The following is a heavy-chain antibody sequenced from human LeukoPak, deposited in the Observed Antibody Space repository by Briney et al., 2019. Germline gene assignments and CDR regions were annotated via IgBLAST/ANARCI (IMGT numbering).Heavy chain of an antibody. CDR2: MHHSGST. CDR1: GYSISSGYY. J-gene: IGHJ5*02. D-gene: IGHD3-3*01. CDR3: ARRNDFWSGYYEGWFDP. V-gene: IGHV4-38-2*01. Sequence: SETLSLTCAVSGYSISSGYYWGWIRQPPGKELEWIGSMHHSGSTYYNPSLKSRVTISVDTSKNQFSLKLSSVTAADTAVYYCARRNDFWSGYYEGWFDPWGQGTLVTVSS.